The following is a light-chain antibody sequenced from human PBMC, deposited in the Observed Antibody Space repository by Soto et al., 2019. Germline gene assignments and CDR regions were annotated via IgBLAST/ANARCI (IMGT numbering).Light chain of an antibody. CDR2: GAS. CDR1: ESVSSN. Sequence: EVVMTQSPATLSVSPGERATLSCRASESVSSNLAWYQQRPGQAPRLVIYGASTRATGIPARFSGSGSGTEFTLAISSLQSEDFAVYYCLQYHYWWTFGQGTKVDIK. CDR3: LQYHYWWT. V-gene: IGKV3-15*01. J-gene: IGKJ1*01.